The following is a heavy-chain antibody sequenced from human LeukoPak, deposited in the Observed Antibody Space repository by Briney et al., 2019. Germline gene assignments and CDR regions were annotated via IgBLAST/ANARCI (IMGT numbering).Heavy chain of an antibody. V-gene: IGHV4-61*01. Sequence: SETLSLTCTVSGGSISSSSYYWSWIRQPPGKGLEWIGYIYYSGSTNYNPSLKSRVTISVDTSKNQFSLKLSSVTAADTAVYYCASYGGWGSYDLDYWGQGTLVTVSS. CDR1: GGSISSSSYY. J-gene: IGHJ4*02. CDR3: ASYGGWGSYDLDY. D-gene: IGHD3-16*01. CDR2: IYYSGST.